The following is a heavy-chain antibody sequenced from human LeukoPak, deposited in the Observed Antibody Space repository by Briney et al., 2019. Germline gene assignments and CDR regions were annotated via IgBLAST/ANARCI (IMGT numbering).Heavy chain of an antibody. CDR3: ARGATTAGLRSDY. Sequence: PSETLSLTCTVSGGSISSGSYYWSWIRQPAGKGLEWIGRIYTSGSTNYNPSLKSRVTISVDTSKNLFSLKLTSVIAADTAVYYCARGATTAGLRSDYWGQGTLVTVSS. D-gene: IGHD6-13*01. CDR1: GGSISSGSYY. J-gene: IGHJ4*02. CDR2: IYTSGST. V-gene: IGHV4-61*02.